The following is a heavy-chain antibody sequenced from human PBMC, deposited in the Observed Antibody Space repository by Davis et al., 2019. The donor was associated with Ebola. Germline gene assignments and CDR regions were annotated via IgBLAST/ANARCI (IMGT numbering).Heavy chain of an antibody. D-gene: IGHD6-19*01. J-gene: IGHJ4*02. CDR2: IKKDGIQK. V-gene: IGHV3-7*03. CDR1: GFTFSSYN. CDR3: ARVVSGY. Sequence: GESLKISCAASGFTFSSYNMNWVRQAPGKGLEWVATIKKDGIQKYYVDSVKGRFIISRDNAKNSLYLQMNSLRDEDTAVYYCARVVSGYWGQGLLVTVSS.